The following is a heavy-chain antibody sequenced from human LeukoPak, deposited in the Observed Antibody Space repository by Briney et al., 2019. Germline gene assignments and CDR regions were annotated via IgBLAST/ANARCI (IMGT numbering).Heavy chain of an antibody. D-gene: IGHD6-13*01. J-gene: IGHJ3*02. V-gene: IGHV3-30-3*01. CDR2: ISYDGSNK. CDR1: GFTFSSYA. CDR3: ARARIAAARDAFDI. Sequence: GGSLRLSCAASGFTFSSYAMSWVRQAPGKGLEWVAVISYDGSNKYYADSVKGRFTISRDNSKNTLYLQMNSLRAEDTAVYYCARARIAAARDAFDIWGQGTMVTVSS.